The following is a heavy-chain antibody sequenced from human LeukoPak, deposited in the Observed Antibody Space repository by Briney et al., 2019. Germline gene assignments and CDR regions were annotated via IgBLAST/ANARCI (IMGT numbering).Heavy chain of an antibody. CDR3: ARQLDSGYDLNDAFDI. CDR1: GGTFSSYA. V-gene: IGHV1-69*13. CDR2: NIPIFGTA. Sequence: ASVKVSCKASGGTFSSYAISWVRQAPGQGLEWMGGNIPIFGTANYAQKFQGRVTITADESTSTAYMELSSLRSEDTAVYYCARQLDSGYDLNDAFDIWGQGTMVTVSS. D-gene: IGHD5-12*01. J-gene: IGHJ3*02.